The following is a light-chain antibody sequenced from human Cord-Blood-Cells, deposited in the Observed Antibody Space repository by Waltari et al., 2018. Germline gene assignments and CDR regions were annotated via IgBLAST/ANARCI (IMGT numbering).Light chain of an antibody. V-gene: IGLV2-23*02. CDR2: EVS. CDR1: SSDVGSYNL. J-gene: IGLJ3*02. Sequence: QSALTQPASVSGSPGQSITISCTGTSSDVGSYNLVSWYQLHPGKAPKLMIYEVSKRPSGVSNRFSGSKSGNTASLTISGLQAEDEADYYCCSHAGSWVFGGGTKLTVL. CDR3: CSHAGSWV.